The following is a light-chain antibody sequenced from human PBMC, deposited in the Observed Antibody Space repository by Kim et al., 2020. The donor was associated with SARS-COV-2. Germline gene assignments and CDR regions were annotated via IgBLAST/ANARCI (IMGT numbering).Light chain of an antibody. CDR1: QSVKGN. Sequence: SVSPGERATLSCRASQSVKGNLAWYQRKPGQAPSLVIFGASTRATGTPARLSGRGSGTEFTLTISSLQSEDLAVYYCQQYNKWPYTFGQGTKLEIK. CDR2: GAS. J-gene: IGKJ2*01. CDR3: QQYNKWPYT. V-gene: IGKV3-15*01.